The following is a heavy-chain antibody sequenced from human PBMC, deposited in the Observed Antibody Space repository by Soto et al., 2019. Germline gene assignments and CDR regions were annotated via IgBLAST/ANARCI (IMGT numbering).Heavy chain of an antibody. CDR2: TYYRSKWYN. V-gene: IGHV6-1*01. D-gene: IGHD3-22*01. CDR3: AREIENYYDSSGYSPRDYFDY. CDR1: GDSVSSNSAA. Sequence: KQSPTLSLTCAISGDSVSSNSAAWNWIRQSPSRGLEWLGRTYYRSKWYNDYAVSVKSRITINPDTSKNQFSLQLNSVTPEDTAVYYCAREIENYYDSSGYSPRDYFDYWGQGTLVTVSS. J-gene: IGHJ4*02.